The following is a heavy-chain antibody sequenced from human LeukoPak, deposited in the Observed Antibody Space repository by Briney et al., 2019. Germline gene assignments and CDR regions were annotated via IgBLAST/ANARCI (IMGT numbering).Heavy chain of an antibody. CDR3: ARESGYYDSSGGWYSDY. J-gene: IGHJ4*02. Sequence: TSETLSLTCTVSGGSISSGDYYWSWIRQPPGKGLEWIGYIYYSGSTYYNPSLKSRVTISVDTSKNQFSLKLSSVTAADTAVYYCARESGYYDSSGGWYSDYWGQGTLVTVSS. V-gene: IGHV4-30-4*08. D-gene: IGHD3-22*01. CDR2: IYYSGST. CDR1: GGSISSGDYY.